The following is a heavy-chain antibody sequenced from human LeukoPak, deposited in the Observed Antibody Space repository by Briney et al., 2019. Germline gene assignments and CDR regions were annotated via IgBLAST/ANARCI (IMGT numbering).Heavy chain of an antibody. J-gene: IGHJ6*02. CDR1: GYTFTSYG. Sequence: EASVKVSCKASGYTFTSYGISWVRQAPGQGLEWMGWISAYNGTTNYAQKLQGRVTMTTGTSTSTAYMELRSLRSDDTAVYYCARAEGSGKGIYGMDVWGQGTTVTVSS. CDR2: ISAYNGTT. V-gene: IGHV1-18*01. CDR3: ARAEGSGKGIYGMDV. D-gene: IGHD3-10*01.